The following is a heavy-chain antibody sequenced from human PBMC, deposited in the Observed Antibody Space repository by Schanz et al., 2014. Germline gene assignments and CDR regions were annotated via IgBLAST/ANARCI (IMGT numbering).Heavy chain of an antibody. V-gene: IGHV3-7*01. D-gene: IGHD4-17*01. J-gene: IGHJ6*03. CDR1: GFTFSKYW. Sequence: EVQLVESGGGLVQPGGSLRLSCGGSGFTFSKYWMSWVRQAPGKGLEWVANIKQDGSEKYYVDAVKGRFTISRDNARNSLYLHMNTLGAEDTAVYYCARDGDRFYHNYYMDVWGKGTTXTVSS. CDR2: IKQDGSEK. CDR3: ARDGDRFYHNYYMDV.